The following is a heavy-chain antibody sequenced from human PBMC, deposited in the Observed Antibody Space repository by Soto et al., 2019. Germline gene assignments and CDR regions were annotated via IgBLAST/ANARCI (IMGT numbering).Heavy chain of an antibody. V-gene: IGHV1-18*01. Sequence: QVQLVQSGAEVKKPGASVKVSCKASGYTFTSYGISWVRQAPGQGLEWMGWINAYNGNTTYAQKLQGRVTMTTATPTSTASVVRRRVTSDDTAVYYCARETVFCTTGFDYWGQATQVTVSS. D-gene: IGHD2-8*01. CDR2: INAYNGNT. J-gene: IGHJ4*02. CDR3: ARETVFCTTGFDY. CDR1: GYTFTSYG.